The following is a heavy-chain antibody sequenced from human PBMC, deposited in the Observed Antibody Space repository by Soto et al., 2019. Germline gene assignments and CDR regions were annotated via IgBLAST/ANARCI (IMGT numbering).Heavy chain of an antibody. Sequence: PVGSLRLSCAGSGFTFRSYGIHWVRQAPGKGLEWVALISYDGGNEKYTESVKDRFTISRDDSHNVAYLQMSSLRTEDTAMYYCAKDRYSGTYPTDFDYWGQGSLVTVSS. CDR3: AKDRYSGTYPTDFDY. D-gene: IGHD1-26*01. CDR2: ISYDGGNE. J-gene: IGHJ4*02. CDR1: GFTFRSYG. V-gene: IGHV3-30*18.